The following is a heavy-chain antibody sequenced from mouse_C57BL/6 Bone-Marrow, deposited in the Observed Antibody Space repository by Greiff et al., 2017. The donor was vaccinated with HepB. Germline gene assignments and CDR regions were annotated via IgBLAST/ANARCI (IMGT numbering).Heavy chain of an antibody. V-gene: IGHV1-64*01. J-gene: IGHJ3*01. CDR1: GYTFTSYW. Sequence: QVHVKQPGAELVKPGASVTLSCMASGYTFTSYWMHWVKQRPGQGLEWIGMIHPNSGSTNYNEKFKSKATLTVDKSSSTAYMQLSSLTSEDSAVYYCELGRVAYWGQGTLVTVSA. CDR2: IHPNSGST. D-gene: IGHD4-1*01. CDR3: ELGRVAY.